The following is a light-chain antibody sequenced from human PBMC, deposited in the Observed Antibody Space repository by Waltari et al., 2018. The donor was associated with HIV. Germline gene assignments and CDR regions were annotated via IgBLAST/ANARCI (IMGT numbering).Light chain of an antibody. V-gene: IGLV4-69*01. J-gene: IGLJ2*01. CDR1: SGHSSYD. Sequence: QVVLTQAPSAPASLGTSVNFTCTLSSGHSSYDIAWHQQPPGKGPRYLMKLHSDGSHNRGDGIPDRFSGSSSGAERHLIISSLHSDDEADYYCQTWGSGIVIFGGGTKLTVL. CDR2: LHSDGSH. CDR3: QTWGSGIVI.